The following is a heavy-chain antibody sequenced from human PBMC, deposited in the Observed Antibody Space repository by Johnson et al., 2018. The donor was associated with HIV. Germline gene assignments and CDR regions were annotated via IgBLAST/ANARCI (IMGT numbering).Heavy chain of an antibody. CDR1: GFTFTNFW. D-gene: IGHD2-21*01. V-gene: IGHV3-7*05. Sequence: VQLVESGGGLVQPGGSLRLSCAASGFTFTNFWMSWVRQAPGKGLEWVADIKQDGSEKYYLDHVKGRFTSSRDNARKALYLHMNNLRAEATAVYYCVRDDGSDFEAFDIWGLGTMVTVSS. CDR3: VRDDGSDFEAFDI. CDR2: IKQDGSEK. J-gene: IGHJ3*02.